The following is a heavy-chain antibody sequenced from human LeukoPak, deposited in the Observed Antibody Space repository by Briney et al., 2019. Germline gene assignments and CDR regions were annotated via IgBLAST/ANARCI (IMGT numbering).Heavy chain of an antibody. CDR1: GYTFTSYY. CDR2: INPSGGST. J-gene: IGHJ4*02. Sequence: ASVKVSCKASGYTFTSYYMHWVRQAPGQGLEWMGIINPSGGSTSYAQRFQGRVTMTRDTSTSTVYMELSSLRSEDTAVYYCARDERITMIVDYWGQGTLVTVSS. CDR3: ARDERITMIVDY. V-gene: IGHV1-46*01. D-gene: IGHD3-22*01.